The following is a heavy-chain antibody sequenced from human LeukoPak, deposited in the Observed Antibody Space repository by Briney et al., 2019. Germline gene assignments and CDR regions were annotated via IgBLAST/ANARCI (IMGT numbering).Heavy chain of an antibody. Sequence: GGSLRLSCAASGFTFNNYAMHWVRQAPGKGLEWVAVISYDGSTKYYADSVRGRFTISRDNSENTLFLQMNSLKTEDAAVYYCASESESSSRTDYWGQGTLVTVSS. J-gene: IGHJ4*02. CDR2: ISYDGSTK. CDR3: ASESESSSRTDY. D-gene: IGHD6-13*01. V-gene: IGHV3-30-3*01. CDR1: GFTFNNYA.